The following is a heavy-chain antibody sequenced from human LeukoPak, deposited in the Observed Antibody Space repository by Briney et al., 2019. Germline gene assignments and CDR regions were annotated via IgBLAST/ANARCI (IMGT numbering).Heavy chain of an antibody. Sequence: PSETLSPTCAVSGGSISSGGYSWSWIRQPPGKGLEWIGYIYHSGSTYYNPSLKSRVTISVDRSKNQFSLKLSSVTAADTAVYYCARVITMVRGVIPSLSWFDPWGQGTLVTVSS. D-gene: IGHD3-10*01. V-gene: IGHV4-30-2*01. CDR3: ARVITMVRGVIPSLSWFDP. CDR2: IYHSGST. CDR1: GGSISSGGYS. J-gene: IGHJ5*02.